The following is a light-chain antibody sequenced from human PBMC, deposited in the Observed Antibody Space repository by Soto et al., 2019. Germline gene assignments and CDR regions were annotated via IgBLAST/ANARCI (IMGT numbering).Light chain of an antibody. CDR1: SSDVGGYNY. CDR3: TSYAGGNNV. J-gene: IGLJ1*01. CDR2: EVN. V-gene: IGLV2-8*01. Sequence: QSALTQPPSASGSPGESVTISCTGTSSDVGGYNYVSWYQQHPGKVPKLMVYEVNKRPSGVPERFSGSKSGNTASLTVSGLQAEDEDDYYCTSYAGGNNVFGTGTKVSVL.